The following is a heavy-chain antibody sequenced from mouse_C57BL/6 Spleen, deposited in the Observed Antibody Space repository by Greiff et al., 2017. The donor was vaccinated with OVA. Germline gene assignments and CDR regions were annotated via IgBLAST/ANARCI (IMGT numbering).Heavy chain of an antibody. Sequence: EVMLVESGGGLVKPGGSLTLSCAASGFTFSDYGMHWVRQAPEKGLEWVAYISSGSSTIYYADTVKGRFTVTRDNAKNTLFLQMTSLRSEDTAMYYCARGISYYDGSSWYFDVWGTGTTVTVSA. J-gene: IGHJ1*03. CDR3: ARGISYYDGSSWYFDV. D-gene: IGHD1-1*01. CDR2: ISSGSSTI. CDR1: GFTFSDYG. V-gene: IGHV5-17*01.